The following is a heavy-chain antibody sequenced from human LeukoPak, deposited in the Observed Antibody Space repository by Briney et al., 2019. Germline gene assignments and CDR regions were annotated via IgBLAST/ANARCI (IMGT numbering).Heavy chain of an antibody. J-gene: IGHJ3*02. V-gene: IGHV3-30*18. CDR1: GFTFSSYG. CDR3: AKASHTIFGVAPHDAFDI. Sequence: PGGSPRLSCAASGFTFSSYGMHWVRQAPGKGLEWVAVISYDGSNKYYADSVKGRFTISRDNSKNTLYLQMNSLRAEDTAVYYCAKASHTIFGVAPHDAFDIWGQGTMVTVSS. CDR2: ISYDGSNK. D-gene: IGHD3-3*01.